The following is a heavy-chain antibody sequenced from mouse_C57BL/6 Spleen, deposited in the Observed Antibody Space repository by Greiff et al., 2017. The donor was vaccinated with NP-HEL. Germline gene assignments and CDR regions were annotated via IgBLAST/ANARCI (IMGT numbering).Heavy chain of an antibody. CDR1: GFTFSSYG. J-gene: IGHJ3*01. D-gene: IGHD2-4*01. V-gene: IGHV5-6*01. CDR2: ISSGGSYT. Sequence: EVKLMESGGDLVKPGGSLKLSCAASGFTFSSYGMSWVRQTPDKRLEWVATISSGGSYTYYPDSVKGRFTISRDNAKNTLYLQMSSLKSEDTAMDYCARQIYYDYDGFAYWGQGTLVTVSA. CDR3: ARQIYYDYDGFAY.